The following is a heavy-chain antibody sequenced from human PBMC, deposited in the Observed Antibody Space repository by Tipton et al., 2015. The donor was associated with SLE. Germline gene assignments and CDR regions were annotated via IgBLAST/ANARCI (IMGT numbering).Heavy chain of an antibody. CDR3: ARTNLEWLLSYFDY. Sequence: GSLRLSCAASGFTFSSYEMNWVRQAPGKGLEWVSYISSSGSTIYYADSVKGRFTISRDNAKNSLYLQMNSLRAEDTAVYYCARTNLEWLLSYFDYWGQGTLVTVSS. J-gene: IGHJ4*02. CDR2: ISSSGSTI. D-gene: IGHD3-3*01. CDR1: GFTFSSYE. V-gene: IGHV3-48*03.